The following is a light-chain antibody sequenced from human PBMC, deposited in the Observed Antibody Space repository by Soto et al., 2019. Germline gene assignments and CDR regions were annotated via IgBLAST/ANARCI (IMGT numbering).Light chain of an antibody. CDR3: CSYAGSGTSGYV. CDR1: SSDVGSYNL. Sequence: QSALTQPASVSGSPGQSITISCTGTSSDVGSYNLVSWYQQHPGKAPKLMIYEGTKRPSGVSNRFSGSKSGNTASLTIAGLQAEDEADYYCCSYAGSGTSGYVFGSGTKLTV. J-gene: IGLJ1*01. V-gene: IGLV2-23*01. CDR2: EGT.